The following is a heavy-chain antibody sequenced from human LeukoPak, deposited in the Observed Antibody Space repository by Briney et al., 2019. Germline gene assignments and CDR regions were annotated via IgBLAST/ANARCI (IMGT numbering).Heavy chain of an antibody. D-gene: IGHD4-17*01. CDR2: IWYDGSNK. V-gene: IGHV3-33*01. Sequence: GGSLRLSCAASGFTFSSNGIHWVRQAPGKGLEWVAVIWYDGSNKYYADSVKGRFTISRDNSKDTLYLQMDSLRAEDTALYYCVRDYGDYFDYWGQGTLVTVSS. J-gene: IGHJ4*02. CDR3: VRDYGDYFDY. CDR1: GFTFSSNG.